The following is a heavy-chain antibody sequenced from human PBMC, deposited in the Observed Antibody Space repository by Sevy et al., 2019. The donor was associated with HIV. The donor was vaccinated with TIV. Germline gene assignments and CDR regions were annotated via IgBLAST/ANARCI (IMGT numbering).Heavy chain of an antibody. Sequence: GGSLRLSCAASGFTFDDYAMHWVRQAPGKGLEWVSGISWNSASIDYADSVKGRFTIYRDNAKSSLYLQMKSLRAEDTALYYCAIDRHDGYCTNGVCFNFDNWGQGTLVTVSS. CDR2: ISWNSASI. V-gene: IGHV3-9*01. D-gene: IGHD2-8*01. CDR1: GFTFDDYA. CDR3: AIDRHDGYCTNGVCFNFDN. J-gene: IGHJ4*01.